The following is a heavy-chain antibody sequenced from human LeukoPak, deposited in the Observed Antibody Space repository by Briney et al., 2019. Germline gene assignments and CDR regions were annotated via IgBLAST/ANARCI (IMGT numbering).Heavy chain of an antibody. CDR2: INPSGGST. CDR1: GYTFTSYY. V-gene: IGHV1-46*01. Sequence: ASVKVSCKASGYTFTSYYMHWVRQAPGQGLEWMGIINPSGGSTSYAQKFQGRVTMTRDTSTSTVYMELSSLRSEDTAVYYCAREGPAPYSHGYYYSGMDVGGQGPRSPSPQ. D-gene: IGHD2-21*01. J-gene: IGHJ6*01. CDR3: AREGPAPYSHGYYYSGMDV.